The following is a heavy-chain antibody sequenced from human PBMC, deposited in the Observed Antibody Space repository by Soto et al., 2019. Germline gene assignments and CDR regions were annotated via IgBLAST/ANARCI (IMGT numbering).Heavy chain of an antibody. Sequence: SXTLSLTFTVSGGSLSSYYWTWIRQPLVFGLEWIGYVYYSGNTNYNPSLKSRVTISVDTSKNQFSLRLGSVTAADAAVYYCAHSWYCSGGSCYYTYYFDYWGQGTLVTVSS. J-gene: IGHJ4*02. D-gene: IGHD2-15*01. CDR2: VYYSGNT. CDR1: GGSLSSYY. V-gene: IGHV4-59*01. CDR3: AHSWYCSGGSCYYTYYFDY.